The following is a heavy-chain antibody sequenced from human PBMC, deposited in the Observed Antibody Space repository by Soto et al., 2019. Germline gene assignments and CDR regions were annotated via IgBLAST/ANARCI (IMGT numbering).Heavy chain of an antibody. J-gene: IGHJ4*02. CDR3: ARDDDNDANALDY. CDR1: GFTFSSYA. Sequence: PVGALRLSCAASGFTFSSYAMHWVRQAPGKGLEWVAVISYDGSNKYYADSVKGRFTISRDNSKNTLDLQMNNLRDEDTAVYYCARDDDNDANALDYWGPGTLVTVSS. V-gene: IGHV3-30-3*01. CDR2: ISYDGSNK.